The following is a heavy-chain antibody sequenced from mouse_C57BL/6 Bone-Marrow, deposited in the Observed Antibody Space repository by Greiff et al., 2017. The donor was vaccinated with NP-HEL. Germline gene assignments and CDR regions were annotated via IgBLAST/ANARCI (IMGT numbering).Heavy chain of an antibody. CDR2: IYPRSGNT. Sequence: QVQLQQSGAELARPGASVKLSCTASGYTFTSYGISWVKQRTGQGLEWIGEIYPRSGNTYYNEKFKGKATLTADKSSSTAYMELRSLTSEDSAVYFCARPRPSYLSDWFDYWGQGTLVTVSA. V-gene: IGHV1-81*01. CDR3: ARPRPSYLSDWFDY. D-gene: IGHD6-2*01. CDR1: GYTFTSYG. J-gene: IGHJ3*01.